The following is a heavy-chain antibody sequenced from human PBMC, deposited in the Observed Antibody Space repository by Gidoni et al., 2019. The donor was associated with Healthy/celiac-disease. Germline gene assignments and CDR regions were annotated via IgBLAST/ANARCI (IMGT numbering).Heavy chain of an antibody. CDR2: IYYSGST. CDR3: ASGYGDPAHFDY. D-gene: IGHD4-17*01. V-gene: IGHV4-31*02. Sequence: RTGGYYWRWIRQHPGKGLEWIGYIYYSGSTYYNPSLKSRVTISVDTSKNQFSLKLSSVTAADTAVYYCASGYGDPAHFDYWGQGTLVTVSS. CDR1: RTGGYY. J-gene: IGHJ4*02.